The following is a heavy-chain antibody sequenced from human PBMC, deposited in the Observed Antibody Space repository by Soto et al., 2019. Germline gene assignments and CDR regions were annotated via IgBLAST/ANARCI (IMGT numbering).Heavy chain of an antibody. Sequence: SETLSLTCTVSGGSISSSSYYWGWIRHPPGKGLEWIGSIYYSGSTNYNPSLKSRVTISVDTSKNQFSLKLSSVTAADTAVYYCARLGTVTTYYYYYYMDVWGKGTTVTVSS. CDR1: GGSISSSSYY. CDR2: IYYSGST. CDR3: ARLGTVTTYYYYYYMDV. V-gene: IGHV4-39*07. D-gene: IGHD4-17*01. J-gene: IGHJ6*03.